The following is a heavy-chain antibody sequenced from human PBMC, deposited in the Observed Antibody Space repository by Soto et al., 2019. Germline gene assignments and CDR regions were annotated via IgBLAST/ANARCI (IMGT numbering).Heavy chain of an antibody. Sequence: GASVKVSCKASGYTFTSYAMHWVRQAPGQRLEWMGWINAGNGNTKYSQKFQGRVTITRDTSASTAYMELSSLRSEDTAVYYCARNPGNWSGYYGYYYYYGMDVWGQGTTVTVSS. CDR3: ARNPGNWSGYYGYYYYYGMDV. J-gene: IGHJ6*02. V-gene: IGHV1-3*01. CDR1: GYTFTSYA. D-gene: IGHD3-3*01. CDR2: INAGNGNT.